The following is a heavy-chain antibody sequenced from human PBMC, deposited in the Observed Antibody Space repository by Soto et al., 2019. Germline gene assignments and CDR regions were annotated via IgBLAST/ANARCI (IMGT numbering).Heavy chain of an antibody. D-gene: IGHD3-9*01. J-gene: IGHJ4*02. CDR1: GFTFTSSA. V-gene: IGHV1-58*01. Sequence: SVKVSCKASGFTFTSSAVQWVRQARGQRLEWIGWIVAGSGNTNYAQKFQDRVTITRDTSASTAYMELSSLRSEDTAVYYCAREGFDWLTTYDYWGQGTLVTVSS. CDR2: IVAGSGNT. CDR3: AREGFDWLTTYDY.